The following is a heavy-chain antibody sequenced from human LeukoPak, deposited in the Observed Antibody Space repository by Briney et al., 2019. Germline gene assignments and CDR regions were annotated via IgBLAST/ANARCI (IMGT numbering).Heavy chain of an antibody. J-gene: IGHJ4*02. Sequence: PGGSLRLSCAASGFTFSSYEMNWVRQAPGKGLEWVSHISSSGSTIYYTDSVKGRFTISRDNSKNSLYLQMNSLRAEDTAIYYCARTVARIGYWGQGTLVTGSS. CDR2: ISSSGSTI. CDR1: GFTFSSYE. V-gene: IGHV3-48*03. D-gene: IGHD4-23*01. CDR3: ARTVARIGY.